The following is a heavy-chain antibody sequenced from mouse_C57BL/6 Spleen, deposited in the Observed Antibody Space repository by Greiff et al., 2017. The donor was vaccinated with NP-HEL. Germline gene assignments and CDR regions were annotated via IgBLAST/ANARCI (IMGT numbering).Heavy chain of an antibody. J-gene: IGHJ1*03. CDR3: ARMSDYYGSSYGYFDV. D-gene: IGHD1-1*01. CDR1: GFSLSTFGMG. CDR2: IWWDDDK. Sequence: QVTLKVSGPGILQPSQTLSLTCSFSGFSLSTFGMGVGWIRQPSGKGLEWLAHIWWDDDKYYNPALKSRLTISKDTSKNQVFLKIANVDTADTATYYCARMSDYYGSSYGYFDVWGTGTTVTVSS. V-gene: IGHV8-8*01.